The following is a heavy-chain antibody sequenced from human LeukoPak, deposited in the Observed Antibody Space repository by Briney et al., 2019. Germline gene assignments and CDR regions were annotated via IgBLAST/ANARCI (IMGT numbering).Heavy chain of an antibody. D-gene: IGHD4-11*01. CDR3: AKTDYSNYLDY. CDR2: INSDGSGT. CDR1: GFTFSSYW. Sequence: GGSLRLSCAASGFTFSSYWMHWVRQPPGKGLVWVSRINSDGSGTSYADSVKGRFTISRDNAKNTLYLQMNSLRAEDTAVYYCAKTDYSNYLDYWGQGTLVTVSS. J-gene: IGHJ4*02. V-gene: IGHV3-74*01.